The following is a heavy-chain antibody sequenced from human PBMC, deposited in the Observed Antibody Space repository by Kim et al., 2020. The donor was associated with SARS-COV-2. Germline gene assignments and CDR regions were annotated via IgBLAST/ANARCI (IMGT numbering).Heavy chain of an antibody. Sequence: ASVKVSCKASGYTFTSYGISWVRQAPGQGLEWMGWISAYNGNTNYAQKLQGRVTMTTDTSTSTAYMELRSLRSDDTAVYYCAREDTMVRGEGRFDYWGQGTLVTVSS. J-gene: IGHJ4*02. D-gene: IGHD3-10*01. CDR3: AREDTMVRGEGRFDY. CDR1: GYTFTSYG. V-gene: IGHV1-18*01. CDR2: ISAYNGNT.